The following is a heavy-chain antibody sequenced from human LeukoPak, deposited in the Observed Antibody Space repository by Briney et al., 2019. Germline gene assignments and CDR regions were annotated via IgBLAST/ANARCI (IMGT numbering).Heavy chain of an antibody. Sequence: GRSLRLSCAGSGFTFSNYGMNWVRQAPGPGMERVAVIWYDGSNKYYANSAKGRFTISRDNSENTVYLQMNSLRAEDTAVYYCARLGSKWSFDYWGQGTLVTVSS. CDR3: ARLGSKWSFDY. V-gene: IGHV3-33*01. D-gene: IGHD2-15*01. J-gene: IGHJ4*02. CDR1: GFTFSNYG. CDR2: IWYDGSNK.